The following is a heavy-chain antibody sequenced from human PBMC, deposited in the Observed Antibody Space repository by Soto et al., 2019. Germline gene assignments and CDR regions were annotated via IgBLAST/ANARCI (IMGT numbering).Heavy chain of an antibody. CDR3: ARLGGYYQAFDS. D-gene: IGHD3-22*01. J-gene: IGHJ4*02. V-gene: IGHV4-59*08. CDR2: IYYTGTT. Sequence: QVQLQESGPGLVKPSETLSLTCTVSGGSIRDYYLGWIRQSPGKGLEWIGYIYYTGTTKDNPSLKGRVTISVNSSTHQFSVTLDSVTAADTAVYYCARLGGYYQAFDSWGQGTLVTVSS. CDR1: GGSIRDYY.